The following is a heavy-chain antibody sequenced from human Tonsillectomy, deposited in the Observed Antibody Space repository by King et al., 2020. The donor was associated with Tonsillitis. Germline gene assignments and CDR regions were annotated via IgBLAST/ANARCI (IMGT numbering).Heavy chain of an antibody. V-gene: IGHV3-9*01. CDR3: AKCGPWGQQLGTIYWYFDL. CDR2: ISWNSGSI. D-gene: IGHD6-13*01. J-gene: IGHJ2*01. CDR1: GFTFDDYA. Sequence: VQLVESGGGLVQPGRSLRLSCAASGFTFDDYAMHWVRQAPGKGLEWVSGISWNSGSIGYADSVKGRFTISRDNAKNSLYLQMNSLRAEDTALYYCAKCGPWGQQLGTIYWYFDLWGRGTLVTVSS.